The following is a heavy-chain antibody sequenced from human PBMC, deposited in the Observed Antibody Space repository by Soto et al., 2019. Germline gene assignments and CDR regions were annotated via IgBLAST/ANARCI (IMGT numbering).Heavy chain of an antibody. J-gene: IGHJ6*02. CDR3: ARGGYYDSSGARNYHYYGMDV. Sequence: ASVKVSCKASGYTFTSYDINWVRQATGQGLEWMGWMNPNSGNTGYAQKFQGRVTMTTDTSTRTAYMDIRGLRSDDTAIYYCARGGYYDSSGARNYHYYGMDVWGQGTTVTVSS. V-gene: IGHV1-8*01. CDR2: MNPNSGNT. CDR1: GYTFTSYD. D-gene: IGHD3-22*01.